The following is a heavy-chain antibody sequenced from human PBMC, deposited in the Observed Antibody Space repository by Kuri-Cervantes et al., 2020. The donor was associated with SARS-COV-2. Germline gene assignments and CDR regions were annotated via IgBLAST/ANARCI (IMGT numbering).Heavy chain of an antibody. D-gene: IGHD6-13*01. CDR2: IYYSGST. J-gene: IGHJ4*02. V-gene: IGHV4-39*01. CDR1: TFSSYA. Sequence: TFSSYAMSWVRQAPGKGLEWIGSIYYSGSTYYNPSLKSRVTISVDTSKNQFSLKLSSVTAADTAVYYCARHPFTGIAAAGPYFDYWGQGTLVTVSS. CDR3: ARHPFTGIAAAGPYFDY.